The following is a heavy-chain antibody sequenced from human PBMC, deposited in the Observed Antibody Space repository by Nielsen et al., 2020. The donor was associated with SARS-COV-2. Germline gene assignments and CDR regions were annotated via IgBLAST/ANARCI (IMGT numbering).Heavy chain of an antibody. D-gene: IGHD5-18*01. J-gene: IGHJ4*02. CDR1: GFTFSSYG. CDR3: ARGWGDTANPPFDY. CDR2: IWYDGSNK. Sequence: GESLKISCAASGFTFSSYGMHWVRQAPGKGLEWVAVIWYDGSNKYYADSVKGRFTISRDNAKNSLYLQMNSLRAEDTAVYYCARGWGDTANPPFDYWGQGTLVTVSS. V-gene: IGHV3-33*01.